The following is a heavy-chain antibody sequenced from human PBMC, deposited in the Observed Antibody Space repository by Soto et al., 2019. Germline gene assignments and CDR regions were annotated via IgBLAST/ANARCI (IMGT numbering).Heavy chain of an antibody. CDR3: ARLHITIFGVVSSKEGYYYGMDV. J-gene: IGHJ6*02. CDR1: GGTFSSYT. Sequence: SVKVSCKASGGTFSSYTISWVRQAPGQGLEWMGRIIPILGIANYAQKFQGRVTITADKSTSTAYMELSSLRSEDTAVYYCARLHITIFGVVSSKEGYYYGMDVWGQGTTVTVSS. D-gene: IGHD3-3*01. V-gene: IGHV1-69*02. CDR2: IIPILGIA.